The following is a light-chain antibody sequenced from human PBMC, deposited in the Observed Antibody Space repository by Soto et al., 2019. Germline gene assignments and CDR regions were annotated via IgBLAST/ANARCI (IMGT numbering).Light chain of an antibody. V-gene: IGLV3-1*01. CDR1: KLGDRH. Sequence: SYELTQPPSVSVSPGQTASIACSGDKLGDRHVCWYQQKSGQSPVLVIYENDKRPSGIPGRFSGSNSGNIATLTISGTQSVDDGDYFCQAWGSNTLVFGGGTQLTVL. CDR2: END. J-gene: IGLJ2*01. CDR3: QAWGSNTLV.